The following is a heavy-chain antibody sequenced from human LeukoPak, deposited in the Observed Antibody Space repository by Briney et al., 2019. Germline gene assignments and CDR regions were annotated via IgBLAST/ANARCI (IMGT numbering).Heavy chain of an antibody. Sequence: SQTLSLTCAVSGGSISSGGYSWSWIRQPPGKGLEWIGYIYHSGSTYYNPSLKSRVNISVDTSKSQFSLKLSSVTAADTAVYYCARTPPPGATAYGVVDYWGQGTLVTVSS. J-gene: IGHJ4*02. V-gene: IGHV4-30-2*01. CDR3: ARTPPPGATAYGVVDY. D-gene: IGHD3-16*01. CDR2: IYHSGST. CDR1: GGSISSGGYS.